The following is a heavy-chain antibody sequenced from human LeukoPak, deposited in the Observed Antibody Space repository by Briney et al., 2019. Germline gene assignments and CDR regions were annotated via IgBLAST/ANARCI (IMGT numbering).Heavy chain of an antibody. CDR2: INTNSGGT. V-gene: IGHV1-2*02. CDR1: GYTFTGYY. J-gene: IGHJ4*02. D-gene: IGHD6-19*01. CDR3: ARGSSGWYGFGY. Sequence: ASVKVSFKASGYTFTGYYMHWVRQAPGPGLEWMGCINTNSGGTNYAQKFQGKVTMTRDTSISTAYMELSRLRSDDTAVYYCARGSSGWYGFGYWGQGTLVTVSS.